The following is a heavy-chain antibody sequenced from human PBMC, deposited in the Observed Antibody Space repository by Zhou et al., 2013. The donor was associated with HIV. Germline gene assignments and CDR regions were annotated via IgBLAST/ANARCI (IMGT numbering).Heavy chain of an antibody. D-gene: IGHD1-7*01. V-gene: IGHV1-2*02. CDR1: GYTFTGYY. CDR2: INPNSGDT. CDR3: ATPGELDPYDAFDI. Sequence: QVQLVQSGAEVKKPGASVKVSCKASGYTFTGYYIHWVRQAPGQGLEWMGWINPNSGDTNYAQKFQGRVTMTRDTSITTAYLELSSLRSDDAAVYYCATPGELDPYDAFDIWGQGDNGHRLF. J-gene: IGHJ3*02.